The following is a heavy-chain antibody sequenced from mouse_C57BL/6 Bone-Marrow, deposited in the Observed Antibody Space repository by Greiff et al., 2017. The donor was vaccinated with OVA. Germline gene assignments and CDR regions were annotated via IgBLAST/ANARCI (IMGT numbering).Heavy chain of an antibody. CDR2: ISGGGGNT. CDR3: ARTSLWMDY. J-gene: IGHJ4*01. D-gene: IGHD1-1*02. V-gene: IGHV5-9*01. Sequence: EVQLVESGGGLVKPGGSLKLSCAASGFTFSSYTISWVRQTPEKRLEWVATISGGGGNTYYPDSVKGRFTISRDNAKNTLYLQMSSLRSEDTALYYCARTSLWMDYWGQGTSVTVSS. CDR1: GFTFSSYT.